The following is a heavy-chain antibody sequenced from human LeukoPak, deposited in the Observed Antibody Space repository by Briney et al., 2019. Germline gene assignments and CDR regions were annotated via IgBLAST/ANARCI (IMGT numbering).Heavy chain of an antibody. D-gene: IGHD2-2*01. CDR1: GFTFSSYW. J-gene: IGHJ4*02. V-gene: IGHV3-7*01. CDR3: ARGLPHVKIVVVPAASDY. Sequence: GGSLRLSCAASGFTFSSYWMSWVRQAPGKGLEWVANIKQDGSEKYYVDSVKGRFTISRDNAKNSLYLQMNSLRAEDTAVYYCARGLPHVKIVVVPAASDYWGQGTLVTVSS. CDR2: IKQDGSEK.